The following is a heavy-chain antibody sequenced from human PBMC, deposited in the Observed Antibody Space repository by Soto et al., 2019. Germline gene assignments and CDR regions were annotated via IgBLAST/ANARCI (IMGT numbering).Heavy chain of an antibody. J-gene: IGHJ4*02. CDR3: ARASISMLGATLDY. CDR1: GGTFSSYA. V-gene: IGHV1-69*01. D-gene: IGHD1-26*01. CDR2: IIPIFGTA. Sequence: QVQLVQSGAEVTKPGSSVKVSCQASGGTFSSYAISWVRQDPGQGLEWMGGIIPIFGTANYAQKFQGRVTITADESTSTAYMELGSLRSEDTAVYYGARASISMLGATLDYWGQGTLVTVSS.